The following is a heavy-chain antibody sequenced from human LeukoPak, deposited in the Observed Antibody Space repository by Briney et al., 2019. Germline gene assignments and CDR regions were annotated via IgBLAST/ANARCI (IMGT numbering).Heavy chain of an antibody. CDR3: ARDLVWGTYRYTLD. CDR1: GGSISSGSYY. V-gene: IGHV4-61*02. J-gene: IGHJ4*02. CDR2: FYTSGST. Sequence: SETLSLTCTVSGGSISSGSYYWSWIRQPAGKGLEWIGRFYTSGSTNYNPSRKSRVTISVDTSKNQFSLKLNSVTAADTAVYYCARDLVWGTYRYTLDWGQGTLVTVSS. D-gene: IGHD3-16*02.